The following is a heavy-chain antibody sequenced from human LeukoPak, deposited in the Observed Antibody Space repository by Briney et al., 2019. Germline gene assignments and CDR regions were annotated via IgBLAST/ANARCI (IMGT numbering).Heavy chain of an antibody. CDR3: ARERYGENAFDI. Sequence: PSETLSLTCTVSGGSISSYYWSWIRQPPGQGLEWIGYIYYSGSTNYNPPLKSRVTISVDTSKNQFSLKLSSVTAADTAVYYFARERYGENAFDIWGQGTMVTVSS. D-gene: IGHD4-17*01. V-gene: IGHV4-59*01. CDR1: GGSISSYY. J-gene: IGHJ3*02. CDR2: IYYSGST.